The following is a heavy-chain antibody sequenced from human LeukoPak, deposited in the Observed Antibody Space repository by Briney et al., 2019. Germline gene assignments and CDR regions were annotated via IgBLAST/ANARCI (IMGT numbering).Heavy chain of an antibody. D-gene: IGHD6-19*01. Sequence: GASVKVSCKASGYTSTSYYMHWVRQAPGQGLEWMGIINPSGGSTSYAQKFQGRVTMTRDTSTSTVYMELSSLRSEDTAVYYCARGKLHSSGWQPNFDYWGQGTLVTVSS. J-gene: IGHJ4*02. V-gene: IGHV1-46*01. CDR2: INPSGGST. CDR1: GYTSTSYY. CDR3: ARGKLHSSGWQPNFDY.